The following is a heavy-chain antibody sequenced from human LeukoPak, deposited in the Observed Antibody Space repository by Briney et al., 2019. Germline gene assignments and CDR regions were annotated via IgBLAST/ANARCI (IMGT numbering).Heavy chain of an antibody. CDR1: GYTFTSYD. CDR2: MNPNSGNT. J-gene: IGHJ4*02. Sequence: ASVKVSCKASGYTFTSYDMNWVRQATGQGLEWMGWMNPNSGNTGYAQKFQGRVTITRNTSISTAYMELSSLRSEDTAVYYCARGNRVVRPAAYYFDYWGQGTLVTVSS. CDR3: ARGNRVVRPAAYYFDY. V-gene: IGHV1-8*03. D-gene: IGHD2-2*01.